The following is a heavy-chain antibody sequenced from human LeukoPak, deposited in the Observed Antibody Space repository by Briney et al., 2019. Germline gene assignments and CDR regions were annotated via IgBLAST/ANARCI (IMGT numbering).Heavy chain of an antibody. CDR2: ISYDGSNK. Sequence: PGGSLRLSCAASGFTFSSYAIHWVRQAPGKGLEWVAVISYDGSNKYYADSVKGRFTISRDNSKNMLYLQMNSLRTEDTALYYCAREAGPSTRRRLDYWGQGTLVTVSS. V-gene: IGHV3-30-3*01. CDR1: GFTFSSYA. CDR3: AREAGPSTRRRLDY. J-gene: IGHJ4*02.